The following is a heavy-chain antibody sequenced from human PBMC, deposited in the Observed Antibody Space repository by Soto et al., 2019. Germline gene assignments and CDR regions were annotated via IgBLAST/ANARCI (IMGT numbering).Heavy chain of an antibody. CDR2: ISSATTYI. CDR3: VRDGSSGWHFDS. V-gene: IGHV3-21*01. CDR1: DFAFGSHT. Sequence: GGSLRLSCAASDFAFGSHTMAWVRQAPGKGLEWVSSISSATTYILYVDSVRGRFTISRDNAKKSLFLQMNSLRAEDTAVYYCVRDGSSGWHFDSWGQGTLVTVSS. D-gene: IGHD6-19*01. J-gene: IGHJ4*02.